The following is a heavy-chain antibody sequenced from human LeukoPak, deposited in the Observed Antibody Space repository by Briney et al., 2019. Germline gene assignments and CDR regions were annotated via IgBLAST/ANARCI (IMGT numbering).Heavy chain of an antibody. Sequence: GGSLRLSCAASGFTFSSYGMHWVRQAPGKGLEWVAFIRYDGSNKYYADSVKGRFTISRDNSKNTLYLQMNSLRAEDTAVYYCAKDSAVAGGTEYYGSGSHFDYWGQGTLVTVSS. CDR2: IRYDGSNK. D-gene: IGHD3-10*01. CDR3: AKDSAVAGGTEYYGSGSHFDY. V-gene: IGHV3-30*02. CDR1: GFTFSSYG. J-gene: IGHJ4*02.